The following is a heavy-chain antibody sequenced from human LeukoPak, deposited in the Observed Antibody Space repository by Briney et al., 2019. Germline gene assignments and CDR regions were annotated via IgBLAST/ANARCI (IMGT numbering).Heavy chain of an antibody. J-gene: IGHJ4*02. D-gene: IGHD1-26*01. Sequence: GGSLRLSCVASGFSLSTFAMSWVRQSPGKGLEYVSYISDNGITRRYADSVKGRFTISRDNSKNTVYLQMDSLRVEDMAVYYCARENSGIYYYFDHWGQGTLVTVSS. CDR1: GFSLSTFA. CDR3: ARENSGIYYYFDH. CDR2: ISDNGITR. V-gene: IGHV3-64*02.